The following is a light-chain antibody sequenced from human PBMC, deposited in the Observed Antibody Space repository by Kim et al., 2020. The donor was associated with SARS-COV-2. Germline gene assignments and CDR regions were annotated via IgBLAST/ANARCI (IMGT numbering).Light chain of an antibody. Sequence: QSVLTQPPSASGTPGQRVTISCYGSSSNVGSNSVNWYQQLPGTAPKVLIYSNDQRPSGVPDRFSGSKSGTSASLAISGLQSEDEAEYYCAVWDDSMNGLWVFGGGTKVTVL. CDR3: AVWDDSMNGLWV. V-gene: IGLV1-44*01. J-gene: IGLJ3*02. CDR1: SSNVGSNS. CDR2: SND.